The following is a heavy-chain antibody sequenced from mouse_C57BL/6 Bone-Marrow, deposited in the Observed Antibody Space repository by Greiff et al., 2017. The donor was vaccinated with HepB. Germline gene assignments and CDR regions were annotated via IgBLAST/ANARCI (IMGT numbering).Heavy chain of an antibody. CDR2: ISGGGGNT. CDR3: ARHPSPTTVVAPYAMDY. D-gene: IGHD1-1*01. J-gene: IGHJ4*01. V-gene: IGHV5-9*01. Sequence: EVKLVESGGGLVKPGGSLKLSCAASGFTFSSYTMSWVRQTPEKRLEWVATISGGGGNTYYPDSVKGRFTISRDNAKNTLYLQMSSLRSEDTALYYCARHPSPTTVVAPYAMDYWGQGTSVTVSS. CDR1: GFTFSSYT.